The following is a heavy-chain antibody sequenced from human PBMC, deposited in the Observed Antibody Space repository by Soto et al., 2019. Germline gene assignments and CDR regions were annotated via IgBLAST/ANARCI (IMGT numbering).Heavy chain of an antibody. V-gene: IGHV1-18*04. D-gene: IGHD5-18*01. CDR3: ARERDTARFDC. J-gene: IGHJ4*02. CDR2: ISAYNGNT. Sequence: QVQLVQSGAEVKKPGASVKVSCQASGYTFTSYGISWARQAPGQGLEWMGWISAYNGNTNYAQKLQGRVTMTTDTSTSTGYMELRSLRSDDTAVDYCARERDTARFDCWGQGTLVTVSS. CDR1: GYTFTSYG.